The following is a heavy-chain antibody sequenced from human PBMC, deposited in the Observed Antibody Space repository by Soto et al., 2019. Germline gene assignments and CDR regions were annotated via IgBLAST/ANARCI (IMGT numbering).Heavy chain of an antibody. CDR2: ISYDGSNK. CDR1: GFTFSSYA. Sequence: PGGSLRLSCAASGFTFSSYAMHWVRQAPGKGLEWVAVISYDGSNKYYADSVKGRFTISRDNSKNTLYLQMSSLRAEDTAVYYCLNTRPYYFESHDYWGQGTLVTVSS. CDR3: LNTRPYYFESHDY. D-gene: IGHD3-22*01. V-gene: IGHV3-30*14. J-gene: IGHJ4*02.